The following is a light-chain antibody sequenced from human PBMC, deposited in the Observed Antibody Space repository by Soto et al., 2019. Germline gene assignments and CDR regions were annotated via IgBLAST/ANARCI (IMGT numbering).Light chain of an antibody. V-gene: IGKV3-15*01. J-gene: IGKJ2*01. CDR2: GAS. CDR1: QSVSSN. Sequence: EIVMTQSPATLSVSPGERATLSCRANQSVSSNLAWYQQKPGQAPRLLISGASTRATGIPDRFSGSGSGTEFTLTISSLQSEDFAVDYCQQYNNWPPYTFGQGTKEDIK. CDR3: QQYNNWPPYT.